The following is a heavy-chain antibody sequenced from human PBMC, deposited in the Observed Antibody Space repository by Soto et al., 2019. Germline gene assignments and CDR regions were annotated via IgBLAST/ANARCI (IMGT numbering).Heavy chain of an antibody. Sequence: EVQLVESGGGLVKPGGSLRLSCAASGFTFSNAWMNWVRQAPGKGLEWVGRIKRKTDGGTTDYAAPVKGRFTISRDDSKNTLYLQMNSIKTKDTAVYYCTQSELTYYYYGMDVWGQGTTDTVTS. J-gene: IGHJ6*02. V-gene: IGHV3-15*07. CDR3: TQSELTYYYYGMDV. CDR2: IKRKTDGGTT. CDR1: GFTFSNAW. D-gene: IGHD3-10*01.